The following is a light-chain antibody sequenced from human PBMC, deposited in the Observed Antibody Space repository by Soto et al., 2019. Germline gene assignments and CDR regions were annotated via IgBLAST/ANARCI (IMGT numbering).Light chain of an antibody. Sequence: QSVLTQPASVSGSPGQSITISCIGASSDINTSRYVSWYQQHPGKAPKLLIYEVSIRPSGVSSRFSGSKSANTASLTISGLQSEDEADYFCSSDVSGYSLGVFGEGTKLTVL. V-gene: IGLV2-14*01. CDR2: EVS. CDR3: SSDVSGYSLGV. CDR1: SSDINTSRY. J-gene: IGLJ3*02.